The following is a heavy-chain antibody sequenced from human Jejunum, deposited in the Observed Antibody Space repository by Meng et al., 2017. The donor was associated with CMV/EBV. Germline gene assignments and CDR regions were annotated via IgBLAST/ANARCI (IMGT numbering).Heavy chain of an antibody. CDR2: AYYRSKWIF. CDR3: ARLTDGWFRGGFDH. CDR1: VSSGSAS. D-gene: IGHD6-19*01. V-gene: IGHV6-1*01. Sequence: VSSGSASWNWFRESPSRGLEWLGRAYYRSKWIFDYRVSLISRLTINPDTSKNQLSLQLNSVTAADTAVYYCARLTDGWFRGGFDHWGQGMLVTVSS. J-gene: IGHJ4*02.